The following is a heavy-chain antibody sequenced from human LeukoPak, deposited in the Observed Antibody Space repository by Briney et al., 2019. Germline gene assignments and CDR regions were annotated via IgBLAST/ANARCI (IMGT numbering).Heavy chain of an antibody. CDR3: ARVSGGY. Sequence: GGSLRLSCAASGFTFSSYAMSWVRQAPEKGLEWVATISGSGGGTYYADSVRGRFTISRDDSENTLYLQMNSLRAEDTAVYYCARVSGGYWGQGTLVTVSS. J-gene: IGHJ4*02. V-gene: IGHV3-23*01. CDR1: GFTFSSYA. CDR2: ISGSGGGT. D-gene: IGHD3-16*01.